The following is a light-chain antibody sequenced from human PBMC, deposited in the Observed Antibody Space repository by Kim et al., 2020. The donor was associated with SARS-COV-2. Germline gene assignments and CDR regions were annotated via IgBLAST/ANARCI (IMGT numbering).Light chain of an antibody. CDR2: GAS. Sequence: LSPGERAPLSCRASQSVNSKHLAWYQQKPGQAPRLLIFGASSRATGIPDRFSGTGSGTDFTLTINRLEPEDFAVYYCQQYSRSPYTFGQGTKLEI. CDR1: QSVNSKH. J-gene: IGKJ2*01. V-gene: IGKV3-20*01. CDR3: QQYSRSPYT.